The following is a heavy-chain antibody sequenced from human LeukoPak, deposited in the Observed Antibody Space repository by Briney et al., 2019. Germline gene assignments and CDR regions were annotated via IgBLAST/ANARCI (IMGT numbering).Heavy chain of an antibody. J-gene: IGHJ4*02. V-gene: IGHV3-30*03. CDR1: GFIFSDNG. Sequence: PGGSLRLSCAASGFIFSDNGMHWVRQAPGKGLEWVAVISSDGGDIYYGDSVKGRLTISRDISKNTLYLQMSSLRPEDTAVYYCARWRRGHYYGSGTELDYWGQGTLVTVSS. CDR2: ISSDGGDI. D-gene: IGHD3-10*01. CDR3: ARWRRGHYYGSGTELDY.